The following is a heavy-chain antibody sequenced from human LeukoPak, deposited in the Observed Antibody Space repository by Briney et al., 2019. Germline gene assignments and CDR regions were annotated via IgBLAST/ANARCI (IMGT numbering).Heavy chain of an antibody. V-gene: IGHV4-59*01. D-gene: IGHD2-15*01. CDR3: ARAPKVVVAATRRSWFDP. CDR2: IYYSGST. CDR1: GGSISSYY. Sequence: SETLSLTCTVSGGSISSYYWSWIRQPPGKGLEWIGYIYYSGSTNYNPSLKSRVTISVDTSKNQFSLKLSSVTAADTAVYYCARAPKVVVAATRRSWFDPWGQGTLVTVSS. J-gene: IGHJ5*02.